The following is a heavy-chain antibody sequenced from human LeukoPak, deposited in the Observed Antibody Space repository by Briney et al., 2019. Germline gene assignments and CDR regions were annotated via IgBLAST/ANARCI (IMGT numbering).Heavy chain of an antibody. D-gene: IGHD3-10*01. CDR2: ITGSGNST. V-gene: IGHV3-23*01. CDR3: ARELFDFDY. Sequence: GGSLRLSCAVSGFTFSNYAMTRVRQAPGKGLEWVSEITGSGNSTYYADSVKGQFTISRDNSKNTLYLQMNSLRAEDTAVYYCARELFDFDYWGQGTLVTVSS. J-gene: IGHJ4*02. CDR1: GFTFSNYA.